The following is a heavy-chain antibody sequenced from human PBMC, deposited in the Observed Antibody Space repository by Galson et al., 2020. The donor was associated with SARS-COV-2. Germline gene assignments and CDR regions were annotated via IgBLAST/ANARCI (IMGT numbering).Heavy chain of an antibody. CDR1: GFTFSSYT. Sequence: GGSLRLSCVASGFTFSSYTMNWVRQVPGKGLEWVLSITTGSTYINYADSVKGRFTISRDNAKNSLFLQMNSLRGGDTAVYFCARTGTPHYYYSYYMDVWGKGTTVTVSS. CDR2: ITTGSTYI. CDR3: ARTGTPHYYYSYYMDV. D-gene: IGHD6-13*01. V-gene: IGHV3-21*01. J-gene: IGHJ6*03.